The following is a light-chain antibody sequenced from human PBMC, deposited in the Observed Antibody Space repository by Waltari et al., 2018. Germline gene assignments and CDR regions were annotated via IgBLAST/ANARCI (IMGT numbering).Light chain of an antibody. V-gene: IGLV2-23*02. J-gene: IGLJ1*01. CDR2: EVS. CDR3: CSYAGSSTPYV. Sequence: QSALTQPASLSGSPGQSIPIFCTGTSSDGGSYNLFSWYRQQPGKAPKLLIYEVSKRPSGVSNRFSGSKSGNAASLTISGLQAEDEADYYCCSYAGSSTPYVFGTGTKVTVL. CDR1: SSDGGSYNL.